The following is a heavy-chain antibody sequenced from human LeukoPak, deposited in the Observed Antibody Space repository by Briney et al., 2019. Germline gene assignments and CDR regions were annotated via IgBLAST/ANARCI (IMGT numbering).Heavy chain of an antibody. D-gene: IGHD3-16*02. CDR2: INPNSGGT. CDR1: GYTFTGYY. Sequence: ASVKVSCKASGYTFTGYYMHWVRQAPGQGLEWMGWINPNSGGTNYAQKFQGRVTMTRDMSTSTVYMELSSLRSEDTAVYYCARESIVKAFDIWGQGTMVTVSS. V-gene: IGHV1-2*02. J-gene: IGHJ3*02. CDR3: ARESIVKAFDI.